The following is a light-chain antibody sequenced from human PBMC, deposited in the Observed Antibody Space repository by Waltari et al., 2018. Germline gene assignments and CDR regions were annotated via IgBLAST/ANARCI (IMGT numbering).Light chain of an antibody. J-gene: IGLJ2*01. CDR1: SSNIGSNT. V-gene: IGLV1-44*01. Sequence: QSVLTQPPSASGTAGQRVTISCSGRSSNIGSNTVNWYQQVPGTAPKLLIYSHSQRPSGVPDRFSGSMSGTSASLAISGLQSEDEADYYCAAWDDSLNGVVFGGGTKLTVL. CDR2: SHS. CDR3: AAWDDSLNGVV.